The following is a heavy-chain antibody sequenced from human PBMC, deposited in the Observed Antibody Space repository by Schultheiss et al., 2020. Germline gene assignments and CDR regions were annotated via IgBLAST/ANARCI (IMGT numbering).Heavy chain of an antibody. CDR3: ARSYSSLDYYMDV. CDR2: IYYSGST. CDR1: GGSISSGSYY. V-gene: IGHV4-61*01. J-gene: IGHJ6*03. Sequence: SETLSLTCTVSGGSISSGSYYWSWIRQPPGKGLEWIGYIYYSGSTNYNPSLKSRVTISVDTSKNQFSLKLSSVTAADTAVYYCARSYSSLDYYMDVWGKGTTVTVSS. D-gene: IGHD2-15*01.